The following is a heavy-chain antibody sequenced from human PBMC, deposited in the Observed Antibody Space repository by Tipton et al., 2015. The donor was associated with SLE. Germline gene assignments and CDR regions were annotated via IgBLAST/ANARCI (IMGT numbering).Heavy chain of an antibody. Sequence: TLSLTCTVSGDSISSGSYFWSWIRQPAGKGLEWIGHIYGSGSTYYNPSLKSRVTISLDTSKNQFSLKLSSVTAADTAVYYCARGILEPGDYWGQGTLVTVSS. V-gene: IGHV4-61*09. CDR3: ARGILEPGDY. D-gene: IGHD1-1*01. CDR1: GDSISSGSYF. J-gene: IGHJ4*02. CDR2: IYGSGST.